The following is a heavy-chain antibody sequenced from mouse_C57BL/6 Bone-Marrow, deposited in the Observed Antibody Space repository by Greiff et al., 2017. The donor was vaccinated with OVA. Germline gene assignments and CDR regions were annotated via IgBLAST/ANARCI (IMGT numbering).Heavy chain of an antibody. CDR1: GFTFSSYT. CDR3: ARPIYYGFAY. V-gene: IGHV5-9*01. CDR2: ISGGGGNT. J-gene: IGHJ3*01. D-gene: IGHD2-1*01. Sequence: EVQVVESGGGLVKPGGSLKLSCAASGFTFSSYTMSWVRQTPEKRLEWVATISGGGGNTYYPDRVKGRFTISRDNAKNTLYLQMSSLRSEDTALYYCARPIYYGFAYWGQGTLVTVSA.